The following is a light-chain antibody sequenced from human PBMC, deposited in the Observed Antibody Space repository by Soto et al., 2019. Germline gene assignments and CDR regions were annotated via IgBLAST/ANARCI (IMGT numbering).Light chain of an antibody. V-gene: IGKV3-15*01. Sequence: EIMMTQSPGTLSASPGERATLSCRASQSVSSNLAWYQQKPGPAPRLLLYAVSTRAAGIPARFSGSGAGTEFTLTISSLQSEDFAVEYCQQYNKWPLTFGQGTKVEIK. CDR2: AVS. CDR1: QSVSSN. J-gene: IGKJ1*01. CDR3: QQYNKWPLT.